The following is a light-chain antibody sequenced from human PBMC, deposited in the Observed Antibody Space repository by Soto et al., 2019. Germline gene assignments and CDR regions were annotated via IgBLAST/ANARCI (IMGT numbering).Light chain of an antibody. CDR3: QQYCTSPRT. CDR2: AAS. Sequence: EIVLTQSPGTLFLSPGERATLSCRASQSVRNNYLAWYQQRPGQAPRLLIYAASSRATGIPDRFSGSGSGTAFTLTISRLEPEDFAVYYCQQYCTSPRTFGQGTKVEIK. CDR1: QSVRNNY. V-gene: IGKV3-20*01. J-gene: IGKJ1*01.